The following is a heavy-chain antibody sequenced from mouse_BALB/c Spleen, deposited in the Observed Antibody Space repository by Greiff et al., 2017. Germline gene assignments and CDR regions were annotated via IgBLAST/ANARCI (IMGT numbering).Heavy chain of an antibody. D-gene: IGHD1-1*02. Sequence: QVQLQQSGAELVQPGASVKLSCTASGFTFTSYDINWVRQSPEQGLEWIGWIFPGDSSPKYYEKFKGKATMTTDKSSNTTYMQLSRLTSEDSAVYYCARADGSYKYMDYWGQGTTVTVSS. CDR1: GFTFTSYD. V-gene: IGHV1-85*01. J-gene: IGHJ2*01. CDR2: IFPGDSSP. CDR3: ARADGSYKYMDY.